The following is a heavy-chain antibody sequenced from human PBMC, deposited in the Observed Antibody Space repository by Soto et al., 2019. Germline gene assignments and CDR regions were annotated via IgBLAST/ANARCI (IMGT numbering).Heavy chain of an antibody. CDR3: ARQWLDSYYFDY. J-gene: IGHJ4*02. CDR1: GFTFSIYA. D-gene: IGHD6-19*01. CDR2: ISSNGGST. Sequence: EVQLVESGGGLVQPGGSLRLSCAASGFTFSIYAMHWVRQAPGKGLEYVSGISSNGGSTHYANSVKGRFTISRDNSKNTLYLQMGSLRAEDMAVYYCARQWLDSYYFDYWGQGTLVTVSS. V-gene: IGHV3-64*01.